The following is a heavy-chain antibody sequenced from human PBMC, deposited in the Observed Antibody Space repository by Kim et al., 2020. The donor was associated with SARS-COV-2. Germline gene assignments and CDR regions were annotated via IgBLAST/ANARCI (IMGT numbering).Heavy chain of an antibody. V-gene: IGHV3-23*01. J-gene: IGHJ4*02. D-gene: IGHD4-17*01. Sequence: GGSLRLSCAASGFTFDTSPMGWVRQAPGKGLEWVSRISWDGTRTYYADSVKGRVTMSSDKSKNTLYLHMNSLRVEDTAVYYCAKGVTNSGFDYWCQGTQV. CDR2: ISWDGTRT. CDR1: GFTFDTSP. CDR3: AKGVTNSGFDY.